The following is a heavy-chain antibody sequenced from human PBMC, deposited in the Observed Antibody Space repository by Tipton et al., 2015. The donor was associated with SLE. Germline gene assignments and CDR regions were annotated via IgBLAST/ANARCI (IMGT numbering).Heavy chain of an antibody. Sequence: TLSLTCAVYGGSISSSSSYYWAWIRQPPGKGVEWIGEINHRGSTNYNPSLKSRVTISVDTSKNQFSLKLRSVTAADTAVYYCASRWELLFYIWGQGTMVTVSS. V-gene: IGHV4-34*01. J-gene: IGHJ3*02. CDR1: GGSISSSSSYY. D-gene: IGHD1-26*01. CDR3: ASRWELLFYI. CDR2: INHRGST.